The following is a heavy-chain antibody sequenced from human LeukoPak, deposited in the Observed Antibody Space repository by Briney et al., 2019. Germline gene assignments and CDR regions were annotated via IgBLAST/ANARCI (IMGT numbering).Heavy chain of an antibody. D-gene: IGHD6-13*01. CDR2: ISASGGTT. CDR3: AKARVTYTSSGFDS. Sequence: PGGSLSLSCAASGFIFSNYGLTFSNYGMSWVRQAPGKGLEWVSAISASGGTTYYADSLKGRFTISRDNFKDTLYLQMNSLRAEDTAVYYCAKARVTYTSSGFDSWGQGTLVTVSS. CDR1: GFIFSNYGLTFSNYG. J-gene: IGHJ4*02. V-gene: IGHV3-23*01.